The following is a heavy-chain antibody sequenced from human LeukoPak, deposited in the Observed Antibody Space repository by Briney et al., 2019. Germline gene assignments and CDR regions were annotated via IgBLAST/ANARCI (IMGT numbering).Heavy chain of an antibody. CDR3: ARDGAARYDY. J-gene: IGHJ4*02. D-gene: IGHD6-6*01. CDR2: IYYSGST. CDR1: GGSISSGGYY. Sequence: SSETLSLTCTVSGGSISSGGYYWSWIRQHPGKGLEWIGYIYYSGSTYYNPSLKSRVTISVDTSKNQFSLKLSPVTAADTAVYYCARDGAARYDYWGQRTLVTVSS. V-gene: IGHV4-31*03.